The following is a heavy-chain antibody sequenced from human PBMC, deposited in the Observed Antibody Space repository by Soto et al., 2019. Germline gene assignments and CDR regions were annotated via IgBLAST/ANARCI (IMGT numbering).Heavy chain of an antibody. Sequence: PSETLSLTCTVSGGSISSYYWSWIRQPPGKGLEWIGYIYYSGSTNYNPSLNSRVTISVDTSKNQFSLKLSSVTAADTAVYYCARVTPPESVDYWGQGTLVTVSS. J-gene: IGHJ4*02. CDR3: ARVTPPESVDY. CDR1: GGSISSYY. V-gene: IGHV4-59*01. CDR2: IYYSGST.